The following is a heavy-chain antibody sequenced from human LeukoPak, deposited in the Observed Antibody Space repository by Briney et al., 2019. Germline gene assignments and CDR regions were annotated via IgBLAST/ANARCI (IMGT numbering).Heavy chain of an antibody. J-gene: IGHJ6*03. CDR3: ARKGGDFWSGYLYYYMDV. CDR2: INPSGGST. V-gene: IGHV1-46*01. D-gene: IGHD3-3*01. CDR1: GYTFTGYY. Sequence: ASVKVSCKASGYTFTGYYMHWVRQAPGQGLEWMGIINPSGGSTSYAQKFQGRVTMTRDMSTSTVYMELSSLRSEDTAVYYCARKGGDFWSGYLYYYMDVWGKGTTVTVSS.